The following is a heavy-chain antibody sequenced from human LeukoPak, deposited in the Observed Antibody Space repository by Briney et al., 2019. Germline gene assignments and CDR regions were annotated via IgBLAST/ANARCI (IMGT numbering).Heavy chain of an antibody. J-gene: IGHJ4*02. V-gene: IGHV3-30*02. CDR2: IRYDGNNK. D-gene: IGHD3-16*01. CDR3: AKNGPDYIWGNYLDY. Sequence: GGSLRLSCAASGFTFSTYVMHWVRQAPGKGLEWVAFIRYDGNNKYYADSVKGRFTISRDNSENMLYLEMKSLRPEDTAVYYCAKNGPDYIWGNYLDYWGQGTLVTVSS. CDR1: GFTFSTYV.